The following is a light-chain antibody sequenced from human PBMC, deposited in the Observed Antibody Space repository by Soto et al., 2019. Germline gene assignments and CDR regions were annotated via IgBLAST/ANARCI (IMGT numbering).Light chain of an antibody. CDR1: QSISGS. J-gene: IGKJ5*01. CDR2: GAS. V-gene: IGKV1-39*01. Sequence: IQLTQSASALSASVRDSGTITCRASQSISGSLKWYQQQPENATKLLIYGASTLKSGVPSWFSGSGSGTDYTLTISRLQPEDFTTYYCQQSYRPPTFGQGTRLEIK. CDR3: QQSYRPPT.